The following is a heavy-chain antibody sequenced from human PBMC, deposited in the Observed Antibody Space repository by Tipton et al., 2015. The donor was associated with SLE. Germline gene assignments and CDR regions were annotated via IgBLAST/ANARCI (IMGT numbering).Heavy chain of an antibody. Sequence: TLSLTCTVSGGSISGYYWSWIRQPPVKGLEWIGYIYYSGSTNYNPSPKSRVTISVDTSKNQFSLKLSSVTAADTAVYYCARDRDGYSFDYWGQGILVTVSS. J-gene: IGHJ4*02. D-gene: IGHD2-21*02. CDR2: IYYSGST. CDR3: ARDRDGYSFDY. V-gene: IGHV4-59*01. CDR1: GGSISGYY.